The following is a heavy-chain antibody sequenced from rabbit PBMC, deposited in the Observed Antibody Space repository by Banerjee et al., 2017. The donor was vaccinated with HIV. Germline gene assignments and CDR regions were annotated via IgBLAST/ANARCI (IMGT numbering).Heavy chain of an antibody. D-gene: IGHD4-2*01. CDR3: ARATYVGDDLNYFNL. V-gene: IGHV1S43*01. Sequence: QQQLEESGGGLVKPGGTLTLTCKASGFDLSNYYYMCWVRQAPGKGLEWIGCINTGSGSAYYASWVNGRFTISRSTSLNTVDLKMTSLTAADTATYFCARATYVGDDLNYFNLWGPGTLVTVS. CDR1: GFDLSNYYY. J-gene: IGHJ4*01. CDR2: INTGSGSA.